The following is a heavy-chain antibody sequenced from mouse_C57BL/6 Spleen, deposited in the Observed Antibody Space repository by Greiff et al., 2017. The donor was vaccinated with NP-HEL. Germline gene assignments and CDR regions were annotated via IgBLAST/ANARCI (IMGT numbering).Heavy chain of an antibody. Sequence: VQLQQSGPELVKPGASVKISCKASGYTFTDYYMNWVKQSHGKSLEWIGDINPNNGGTSYNQKFKGKATLTVDKSSSTAYMELRSLTSEDSAVYYCARRGITSVDYAMDYWGQGTSVTVSS. CDR1: GYTFTDYY. J-gene: IGHJ4*01. CDR2: INPNNGGT. CDR3: ARRGITSVDYAMDY. D-gene: IGHD1-1*01. V-gene: IGHV1-26*01.